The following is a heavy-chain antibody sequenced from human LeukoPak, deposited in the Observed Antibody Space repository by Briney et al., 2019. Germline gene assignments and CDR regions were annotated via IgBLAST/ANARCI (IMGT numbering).Heavy chain of an antibody. CDR2: IHGSGGVT. J-gene: IGHJ5*02. CDR3: AKGDKEMTTVTRNWFDP. Sequence: GGSLRLSCTASAISFSSYAMTWLRQAPGKGLEWVSGIHGSGGVTYYADSVKGRFTISRDNSKKTLYLQMNSLRVDDTAVYYCAKGDKEMTTVTRNWFDPWGQGTLVTVSS. D-gene: IGHD4-17*01. CDR1: AISFSSYA. V-gene: IGHV3-23*01.